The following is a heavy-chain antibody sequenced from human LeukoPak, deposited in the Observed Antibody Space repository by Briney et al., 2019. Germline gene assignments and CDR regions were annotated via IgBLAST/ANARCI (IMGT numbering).Heavy chain of an antibody. CDR3: ARDLRGYSYYYGMDV. Sequence: ASVKVSCKASGYTFTSYYMHWVRQAPGQGLEWMGVINPSGGSTSYAQKFQGRVTMTRDTSTSTVYMELSSLRSEDTAVYYCARDLRGYSYYYGMDVWGQGTTVTVSS. V-gene: IGHV1-46*01. J-gene: IGHJ6*02. D-gene: IGHD5-12*01. CDR1: GYTFTSYY. CDR2: INPSGGST.